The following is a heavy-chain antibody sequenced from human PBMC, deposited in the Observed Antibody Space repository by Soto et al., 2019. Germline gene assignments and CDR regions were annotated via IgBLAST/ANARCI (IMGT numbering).Heavy chain of an antibody. D-gene: IGHD1-26*01. V-gene: IGHV4-59*08. Sequence: SELLSLTCSVSGGSIVHYCWPCILQPPGKGLEWMGYIYYSGTTTNYNPSLKSRVTLSVDTSKNQFSLKLSSVTAADTAVYYCARLGGSYEVPHSDYWGQGTLVTGSS. CDR3: ARLGGSYEVPHSDY. J-gene: IGHJ4*02. CDR2: IYYSGTT. CDR1: GGSIVHYC.